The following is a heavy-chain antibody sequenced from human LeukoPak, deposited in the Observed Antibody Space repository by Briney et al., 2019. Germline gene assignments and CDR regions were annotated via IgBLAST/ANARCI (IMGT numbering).Heavy chain of an antibody. V-gene: IGHV1-8*01. CDR2: MNPNSGNT. CDR3: ARETAAATHYYYYYYIDV. D-gene: IGHD6-13*01. CDR1: GYTFTSYD. J-gene: IGHJ6*03. Sequence: ASVKVSCKASGYTFTSYDINWVRQATGQGLEWMGWMNPNSGNTGYAQKFQGRVTMTRNTSISTAYMELSSLRSEDTAVYYCARETAAATHYYYYYYIDVWGKGTTVTVSS.